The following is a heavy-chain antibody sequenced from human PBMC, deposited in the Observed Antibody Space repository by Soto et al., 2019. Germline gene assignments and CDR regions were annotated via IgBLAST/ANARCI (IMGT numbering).Heavy chain of an antibody. CDR3: VRVGYDFWSGSAGDYYYYAMDV. D-gene: IGHD3-3*01. CDR2: VYYRGRS. J-gene: IGHJ6*02. Sequence: SETLSLTCTVSGGSVTNSSYYWGWIRQSPGKGLEWIGSVYYRGRSYSKSSVKSRVTISVDTSKNQFSLNLNSVTASDTAVYFCVRVGYDFWSGSAGDYYYYAMDVWGQGTTVTVSS. CDR1: GGSVTNSSYY. V-gene: IGHV4-39*01.